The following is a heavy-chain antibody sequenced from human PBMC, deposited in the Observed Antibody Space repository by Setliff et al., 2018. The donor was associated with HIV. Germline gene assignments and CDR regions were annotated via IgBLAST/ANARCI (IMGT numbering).Heavy chain of an antibody. CDR3: ARGIAVAGPYFDY. D-gene: IGHD6-19*01. CDR1: GPSINIHY. J-gene: IGHJ4*02. V-gene: IGHV4-59*11. CDR2: IYSTGST. Sequence: SETLSLTCTVSGPSINIHYWSWIRQSPGKGFEWIGYIYSTGSTNYNPSLQSRVTISLDRFKNQFSLKLSSVTAADTAVYYCARGIAVAGPYFDYWGQGTLVTVSS.